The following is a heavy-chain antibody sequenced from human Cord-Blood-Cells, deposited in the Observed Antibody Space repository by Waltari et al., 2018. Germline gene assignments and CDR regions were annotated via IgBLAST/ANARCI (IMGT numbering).Heavy chain of an antibody. Sequence: QVQLVQSGAEVKKPGASVKVSCKASGYTFTSYDINWVRQSTGQGLEWMGWMNPNSGNTGYAQKFQGRVTMTRNTSISTAYMELSSLRSEDTVVYYCARVTMVQGVINWFDPWGQGTLVTVSS. V-gene: IGHV1-8*01. CDR1: GYTFTSYD. D-gene: IGHD3-10*01. J-gene: IGHJ5*02. CDR3: ARVTMVQGVINWFDP. CDR2: MNPNSGNT.